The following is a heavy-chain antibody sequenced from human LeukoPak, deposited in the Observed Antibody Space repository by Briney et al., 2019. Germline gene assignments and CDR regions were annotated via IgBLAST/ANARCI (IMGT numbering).Heavy chain of an antibody. J-gene: IGHJ3*02. CDR1: GDSVTSGGYF. CDR2: ISDSGTT. V-gene: IGHV4-31*03. Sequence: PSQTLSLTCTVSGDSVTSGGYFWTWIRQHPGKGLEWIGYISDSGTTSYNPSLKSRVSISVATSNNQFSLRLSSVTAADTAVYYCAGDVVVTSSPDAFDIWGQGTMVTVSS. CDR3: AGDVVVTSSPDAFDI. D-gene: IGHD2-21*02.